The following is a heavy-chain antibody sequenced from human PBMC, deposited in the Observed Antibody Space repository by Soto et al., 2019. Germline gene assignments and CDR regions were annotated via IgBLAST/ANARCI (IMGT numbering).Heavy chain of an antibody. D-gene: IGHD4-17*01. CDR2: INHSGST. Sequence: PXGTLSLACAVYGGSFSGYDWSWIGQPPGKGLEWIGEINHSGSTNYNPSLKSRVTISVDTSKNQFSLKLSSVTAADTAVYYCARGDYGGNAYDAFDIWGQGTMVTVSS. V-gene: IGHV4-34*01. CDR1: GGSFSGYD. CDR3: ARGDYGGNAYDAFDI. J-gene: IGHJ3*02.